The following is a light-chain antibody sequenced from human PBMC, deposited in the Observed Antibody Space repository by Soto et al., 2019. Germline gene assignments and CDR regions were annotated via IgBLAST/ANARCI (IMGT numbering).Light chain of an antibody. V-gene: IGKV1-5*01. Sequence: DIQMTQSPATLSASVGDRVTITCRASQSVRSWLAWYQQKPGTAPKLLIFDASRLESGVPSRFSGSASGTEFTLTISSLQPEDFATYYCQQYYSYPWTFGQGTKVDIK. CDR2: DAS. J-gene: IGKJ1*01. CDR1: QSVRSW. CDR3: QQYYSYPWT.